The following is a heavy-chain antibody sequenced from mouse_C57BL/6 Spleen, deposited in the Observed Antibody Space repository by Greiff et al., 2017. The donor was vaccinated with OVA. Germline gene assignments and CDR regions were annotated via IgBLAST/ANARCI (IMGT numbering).Heavy chain of an antibody. CDR2: FHPYNDDT. V-gene: IGHV1-47*01. D-gene: IGHD3-2*02. CDR1: GYTFTTYP. Sequence: QVQLPQSGAALVKPGASVTMSCKASGYTFTTYPIEWMKQNHGKSLEWIGNFHPYNDDTKYNEKFKGKATLTVEKSSSTVYLELSRLTSDDSSVYYCARKGQDSSGYGFAYWGQGTLVTVSA. J-gene: IGHJ3*01. CDR3: ARKGQDSSGYGFAY.